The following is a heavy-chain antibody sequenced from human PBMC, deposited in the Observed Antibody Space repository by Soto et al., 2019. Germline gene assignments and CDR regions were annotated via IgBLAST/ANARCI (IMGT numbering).Heavy chain of an antibody. J-gene: IGHJ5*02. D-gene: IGHD3-10*01. CDR1: GFTFSSYG. CDR3: AKESDYYGSGSYAPWFDP. CDR2: ISYDGSNK. Sequence: WGSLRLSCAASGFTFSSYGMHWVRQAPGKGLEWVAVISYDGSNKYYADSVKGRFTISRDNSKNTLYLQMNSLRAEDTAVYYCAKESDYYGSGSYAPWFDPWGQGTLVTVSS. V-gene: IGHV3-30*18.